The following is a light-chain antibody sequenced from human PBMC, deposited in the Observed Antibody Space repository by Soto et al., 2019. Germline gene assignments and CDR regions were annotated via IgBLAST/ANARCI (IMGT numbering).Light chain of an antibody. V-gene: IGKV3-20*01. J-gene: IGKJ2*01. Sequence: EIVLTQSPGTLSLSPGERATLSCRASQSVSSSYLGWYQQKPGQAPRLLIYGASSRATGIPDRFSRSGSGTDFTLTISRLEPEDFAVYYCQQYGGSSLYTFGQGTKL. CDR3: QQYGGSSLYT. CDR2: GAS. CDR1: QSVSSSY.